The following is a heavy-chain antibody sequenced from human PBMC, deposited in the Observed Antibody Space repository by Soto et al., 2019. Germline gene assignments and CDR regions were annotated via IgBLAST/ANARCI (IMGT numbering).Heavy chain of an antibody. CDR1: GFSLSSSGER. J-gene: IGHJ3*02. D-gene: IGHD6-19*01. V-gene: IGHV2-5*01. CDR3: AHIHNSGWYDAFDI. Sequence: QITLKESGTTLVKPTQTLTLTCTLSGFSLSSSGERVGWIRQPPVKALEWFALIYWNDDKRYSPSLMTMLTITKYSSKNQVVLTMTNMDPVDTATYDCAHIHNSGWYDAFDIWGRGTRVTVSS. CDR2: IYWNDDK.